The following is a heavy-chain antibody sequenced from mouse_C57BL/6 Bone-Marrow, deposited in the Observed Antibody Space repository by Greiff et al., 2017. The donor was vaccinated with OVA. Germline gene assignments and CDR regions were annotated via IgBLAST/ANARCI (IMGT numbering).Heavy chain of an antibody. CDR3: TRLPFAY. V-gene: IGHV1-15*01. J-gene: IGHJ3*01. CDR1: GYTFTDYE. Sequence: QVTLKVSGAELVRPGASVTLSCKASGYTFTDYEMHWVKQTPVHGLEWIGAIDPETGGTAYNQKFKGKAILTADKSSSTAYMELRSLTSEDSAVYYCTRLPFAYWGQGTLVTVSA. CDR2: IDPETGGT.